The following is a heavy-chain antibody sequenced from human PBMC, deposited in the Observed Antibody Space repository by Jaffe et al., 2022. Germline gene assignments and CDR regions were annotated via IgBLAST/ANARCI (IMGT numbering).Heavy chain of an antibody. CDR3: ARGLSYRAVAVKGFDY. CDR1: GGSFSGYY. D-gene: IGHD6-19*01. J-gene: IGHJ4*02. Sequence: QVQLQQWGAGLLKPSETLSLTCAVYGGSFSGYYWSWIRQPPGKGLEWIGEINHSGSTNYNPSLKSRVTISVDTSKNQFSLKLSSVTAADTAVYYCARGLSYRAVAVKGFDYWGQGTLVTVSS. V-gene: IGHV4-34*01. CDR2: INHSGST.